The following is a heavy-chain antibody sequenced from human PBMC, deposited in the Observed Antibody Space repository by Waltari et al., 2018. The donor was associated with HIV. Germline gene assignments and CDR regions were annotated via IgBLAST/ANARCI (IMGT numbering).Heavy chain of an antibody. CDR2: IIPLRGRT. CDR3: ARDGDHSSSGYLAS. D-gene: IGHD3-22*01. V-gene: IGHV1-69*11. J-gene: IGHJ4*02. Sequence: QVQLLQSGAEVKKPGSSVKVSCKASGGTFTSWVRQAPGQGLVWLGGIIPLRGRTNYAQKFMGRVSITADEVTSTVYLELTSLSSEDTAVYFCARDGDHSSSGYLASWGQGALVTVSS. CDR1: GGTFTS.